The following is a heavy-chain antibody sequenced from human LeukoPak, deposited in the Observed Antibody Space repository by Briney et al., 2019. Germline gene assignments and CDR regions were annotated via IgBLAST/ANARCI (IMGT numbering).Heavy chain of an antibody. J-gene: IGHJ4*02. CDR2: INPEETTI. CDR3: VRGGLEPFDY. CDR1: GFVFSKYW. D-gene: IGHD1-1*01. V-gene: IGHV3-74*01. Sequence: GGSLRLSCAASGFVFSKYWMHWVRQAPGKGLVWVSRINPEETTINYAASVKGRFTISRDNARNTLYLQMDSLRVEDVGIYYCVRGGLEPFDYWGQGTLVSASS.